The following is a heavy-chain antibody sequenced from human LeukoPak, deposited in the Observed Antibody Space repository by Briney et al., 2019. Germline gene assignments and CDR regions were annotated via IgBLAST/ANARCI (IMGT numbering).Heavy chain of an antibody. CDR1: GFTFSSYW. D-gene: IGHD2-15*01. Sequence: GGSLRLSCAASGFTFSSYWMSWVRQAPGKGLEWVANIKQDGSEKYYVDSVKGRFTISRDNAKNSLYLQMNSLRAEDTAVYYCASSGQTYSSSSRYCSGGRCLDYWGQGTLVTVSS. CDR3: ASSGQTYSSSSRYCSGGRCLDY. CDR2: IKQDGSEK. V-gene: IGHV3-7*01. J-gene: IGHJ4*02.